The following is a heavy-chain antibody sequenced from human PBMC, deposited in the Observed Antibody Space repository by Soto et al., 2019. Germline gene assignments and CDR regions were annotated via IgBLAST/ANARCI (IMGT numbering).Heavy chain of an antibody. CDR3: AKGRSLVVGGNWFDP. CDR1: GFRFRDYW. V-gene: IGHV3-7*03. D-gene: IGHD2-15*01. Sequence: PGGSLRLSCAVSGFRFRDYWMSWVRQAPGKGLEWVANIKQDESDKYYVDSVKGRFTISRDNAKNALYLQMNSLRVEDTAVYYCAKGRSLVVGGNWFDPWGQGTLVTVSS. J-gene: IGHJ5*02. CDR2: IKQDESDK.